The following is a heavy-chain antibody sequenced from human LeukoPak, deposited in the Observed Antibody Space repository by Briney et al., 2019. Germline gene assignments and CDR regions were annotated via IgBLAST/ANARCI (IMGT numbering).Heavy chain of an antibody. CDR3: AKIRYCSSTSGYFGWFDP. V-gene: IGHV3-23*01. Sequence: GVSLRLSCAASGFTFSSYAMSWDRQAPGKGLVWVSAISSSGGSTYYADSVKGRFTISRDNSKNTLYLQMNSLRAEDTAVYYCAKIRYCSSTSGYFGWFDPWGQGTLVTVSS. J-gene: IGHJ5*02. CDR1: GFTFSSYA. D-gene: IGHD2-2*01. CDR2: ISSSGGST.